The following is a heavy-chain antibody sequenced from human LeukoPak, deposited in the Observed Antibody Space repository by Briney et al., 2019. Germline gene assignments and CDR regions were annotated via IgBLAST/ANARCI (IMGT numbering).Heavy chain of an antibody. CDR3: ARKTDSGGQGDY. CDR1: GFTFSSYA. CDR2: INGSGGTT. D-gene: IGHD3-22*01. V-gene: IGHV3-23*01. J-gene: IGHJ4*02. Sequence: PGGSLRLSCAASGFTFSSYAMSWVRQAPGKGLEWVSDINGSGGTTYYADSVKGRFTISRDNSKNTLYLQMNSLRAEDTAVYYCARKTDSGGQGDYWGPGTLVTVSS.